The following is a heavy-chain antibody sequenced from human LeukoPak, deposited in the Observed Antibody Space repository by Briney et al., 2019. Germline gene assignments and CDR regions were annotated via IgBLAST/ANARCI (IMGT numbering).Heavy chain of an antibody. J-gene: IGHJ6*03. CDR1: GGSFSTYY. CDR3: ARGARAARPRPAQDYHYMDV. V-gene: IGHV4-34*01. D-gene: IGHD6-6*01. CDR2: INHSGST. Sequence: SETLSLTCAVYGGSFSTYYCTWIRQPPGKGLEWIGEINHSGSTNYNPSLKSRVTISVDTSKNQFSLKLSSVTAADTAVYYYARGARAARPRPAQDYHYMDVWGKGTTVTVSS.